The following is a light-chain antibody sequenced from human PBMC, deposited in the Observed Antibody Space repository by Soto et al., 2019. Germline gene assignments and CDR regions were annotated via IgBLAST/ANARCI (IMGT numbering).Light chain of an antibody. Sequence: ELVLTQSPGTLSLSPGERSTLSLRASQSVSISSLAWYQQKPGQAPRLLIYGASSRATGIPDRFSGSGSGTDFTLTISRLEPEDLAVYYCQKYGSSPRPCGQGHKGAIK. V-gene: IGKV3-20*01. CDR2: GAS. J-gene: IGKJ1*01. CDR1: QSVSISS. CDR3: QKYGSSPRP.